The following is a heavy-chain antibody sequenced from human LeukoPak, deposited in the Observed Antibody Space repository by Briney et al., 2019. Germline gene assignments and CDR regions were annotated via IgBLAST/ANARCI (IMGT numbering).Heavy chain of an antibody. J-gene: IGHJ4*02. D-gene: IGHD3-3*01. V-gene: IGHV1-46*01. CDR3: ARDGARSDFDY. CDR1: GYTFSSYY. Sequence: ASVKVSCKASGYTFSSYYIYWVRQAPGQGLEWVGGINPSGGSTTYAQKFQGRVTMTRDTSTSTVYMELSSLRSEGTAVYYCARDGARSDFDYWGQGTLVTVSS. CDR2: INPSGGST.